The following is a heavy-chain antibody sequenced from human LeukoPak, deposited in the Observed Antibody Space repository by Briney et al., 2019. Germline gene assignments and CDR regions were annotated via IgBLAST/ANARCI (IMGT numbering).Heavy chain of an antibody. J-gene: IGHJ4*02. D-gene: IGHD6-19*01. CDR2: VYYSGST. Sequence: SETLSLTCTVSGDCMSGHFWSWIRQPPGKGLEWIGYVYYSGSTYYNPSLKSRLTMSVDTSKNHFSLRLSSVTAADTAVYYCARLYGSGWYDGDYWGQGTLVTVSS. CDR3: ARLYGSGWYDGDY. CDR1: GDCMSGHF. V-gene: IGHV4-59*08.